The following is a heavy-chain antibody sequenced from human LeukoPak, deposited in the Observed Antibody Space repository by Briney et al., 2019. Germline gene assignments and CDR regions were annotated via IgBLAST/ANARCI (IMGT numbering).Heavy chain of an antibody. CDR1: GFTVSSNY. D-gene: IGHD4-23*01. V-gene: IGHV3-66*01. CDR3: ARDSRYGGLPFDY. CDR2: IYSGGST. J-gene: IGHJ4*02. Sequence: GGSLRLSCAASGFTVSSNYMSWVRQAPGKWREWVSVIYSGGSTYYADSVKGRFTISRDNSKNTLYLQMNSLRAEDTAVYYCARDSRYGGLPFDYWGQGTLVTVSS.